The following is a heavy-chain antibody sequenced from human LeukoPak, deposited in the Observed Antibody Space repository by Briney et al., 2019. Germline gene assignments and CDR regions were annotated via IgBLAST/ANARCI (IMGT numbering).Heavy chain of an antibody. Sequence: PGGSLRLSCAASGFTFSSYAMSWVRQAPGKGLEWVSAISGTGGRTYYADSVKGRFTISRDNAKNSLYLQMNSLRAEDTAVYYCARDKIVGATYFDYWGRGTLVTVSS. CDR1: GFTFSSYA. CDR2: ISGTGGRT. D-gene: IGHD1-26*01. V-gene: IGHV3-23*01. CDR3: ARDKIVGATYFDY. J-gene: IGHJ4*02.